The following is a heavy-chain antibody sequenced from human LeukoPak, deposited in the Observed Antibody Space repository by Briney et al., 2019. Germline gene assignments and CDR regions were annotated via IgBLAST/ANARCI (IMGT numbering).Heavy chain of an antibody. CDR2: IRRKRNSYTT. J-gene: IGHJ3*02. CDR1: GFTFSDYI. D-gene: IGHD3-22*01. Sequence: GGSLRLSCVASGFTFSDYILDWVRQAPGKGLEWVGRIRRKRNSYTTEYAASVKGRFSISRDDLKKTLYLHMNSLQTENTAVYHCSRDGAEGDNSAFDIWGPGTMVTVSS. V-gene: IGHV3-72*01. CDR3: SRDGAEGDNSAFDI.